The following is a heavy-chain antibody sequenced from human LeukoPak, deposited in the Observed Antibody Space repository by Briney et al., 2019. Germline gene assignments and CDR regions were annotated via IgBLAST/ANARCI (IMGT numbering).Heavy chain of an antibody. CDR3: ACGRLNYVYAMYI. Sequence: PGRSLRLSCVASGYTFSRNGMHWVRQAPGKGLEWVAVIWYDGSNKYYADSVKGRFTISRDNSKNTLYLQMNSPRAEDTAVYYCACGRLNYVYAMYIWGQGTTVTVSS. CDR2: IWYDGSNK. D-gene: IGHD3-16*01. V-gene: IGHV3-33*01. CDR1: GYTFSRNG. J-gene: IGHJ6*02.